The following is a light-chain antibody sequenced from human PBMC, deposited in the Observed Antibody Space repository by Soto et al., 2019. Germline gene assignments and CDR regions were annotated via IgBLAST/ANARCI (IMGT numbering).Light chain of an antibody. CDR1: QSVSTW. Sequence: DIQMTQSPSTLSASVGDRVTITCRASQSVSTWLAWYQHKPGKGPNLLIYEVSTLHTGVPSRFSGSGSGAEFTLTISSLRPDDFATYYCQHYSGDRATFGQGTKVDIK. V-gene: IGKV1-5*03. J-gene: IGKJ1*01. CDR2: EVS. CDR3: QHYSGDRAT.